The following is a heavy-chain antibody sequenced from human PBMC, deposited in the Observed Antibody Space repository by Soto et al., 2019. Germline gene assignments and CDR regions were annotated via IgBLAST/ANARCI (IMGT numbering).Heavy chain of an antibody. CDR2: IYYSGST. CDR1: GGSISSSSYY. D-gene: IGHD2-2*01. CDR3: ARNAGIVVVPAAMFDY. Sequence: SETLSLTCTVSGGSISSSSYYWGWIRQPPGKGLEWIGSIYYSGSTYYNPSLKSRVTISVDTSKNQFSLKLSSVTAADTAVYYCARNAGIVVVPAAMFDYWGQGTLVTVSS. J-gene: IGHJ4*02. V-gene: IGHV4-39*01.